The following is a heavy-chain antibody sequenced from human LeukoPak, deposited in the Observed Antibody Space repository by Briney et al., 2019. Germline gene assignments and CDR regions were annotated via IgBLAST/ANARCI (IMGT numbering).Heavy chain of an antibody. CDR3: ARVQPGIAVVVTASEGWFDP. V-gene: IGHV1-18*01. CDR1: GYTFSSYG. J-gene: IGHJ5*02. Sequence: ASMKVSCKASGYTFSSYGISWVRQAPGQGLEWMGWISAYNGNTNYAQKIQGRVTMTTDTSTSTAYMELTSLRSDDTAVYYCARVQPGIAVVVTASEGWFDPWGQGTLVTVSS. D-gene: IGHD2-15*01. CDR2: ISAYNGNT.